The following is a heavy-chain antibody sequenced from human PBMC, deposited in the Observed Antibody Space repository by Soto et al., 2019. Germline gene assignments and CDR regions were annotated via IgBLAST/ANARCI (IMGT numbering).Heavy chain of an antibody. D-gene: IGHD6-13*01. CDR2: IYYSGST. Sequence: QLQLQESGPGLVKPSETLSLTCTVSGGSISSSSYYWGWIRQPPGKGLEWIGSIYYSGSTYYNPSRTRRVTLSVDTSKNQFSLKLSSVTAADTAVYYCARLGIAAAGMRPFDYWGQGTLVTVSS. CDR3: ARLGIAAAGMRPFDY. CDR1: GGSISSSSYY. V-gene: IGHV4-39*01. J-gene: IGHJ4*02.